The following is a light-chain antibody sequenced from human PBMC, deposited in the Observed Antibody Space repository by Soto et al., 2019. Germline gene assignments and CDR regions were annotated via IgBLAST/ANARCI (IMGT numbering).Light chain of an antibody. Sequence: QSVLTQPASVSGSPGQSITISCTGTSSDVGGYNYVSWYQQHPGKAPKLMIYDVSNRPSGVSNRFSGSKSGNTASLTSSGLQDEDEADYYCSSYTSSSRWVFGGGTKLTVL. V-gene: IGLV2-14*01. J-gene: IGLJ2*01. CDR3: SSYTSSSRWV. CDR1: SSDVGGYNY. CDR2: DVS.